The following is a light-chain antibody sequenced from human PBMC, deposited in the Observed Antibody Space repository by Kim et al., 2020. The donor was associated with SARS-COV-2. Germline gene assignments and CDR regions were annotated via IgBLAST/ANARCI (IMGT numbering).Light chain of an antibody. J-gene: IGLJ2*01. CDR2: EVS. CDR3: SSHAGSNNLV. CDR1: SSDVGGYNH. Sequence: ALTQPPSASGSPGQSVAISCTGTSSDVGGYNHVSWYQQHPGKAPKLMIYEVSQRPSGVPDRFSGSKSGNTASLTVSGLQADDEADYYCSSHAGSNNLVFGGGTQLTVL. V-gene: IGLV2-8*01.